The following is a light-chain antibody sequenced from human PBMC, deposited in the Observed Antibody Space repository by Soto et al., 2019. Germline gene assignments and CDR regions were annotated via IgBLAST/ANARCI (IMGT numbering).Light chain of an antibody. CDR3: GTWDSSVSAAV. CDR2: DSD. V-gene: IGLV1-51*01. Sequence: QSVLTQPPSVSAAPGQKVTISCSGSSSNIGNNYVSWYQQLPGTAPKLLIYDSDKRPSGIPDRFSGSKSGTSATLDITGLQTGDEADYFCGTWDSSVSAAVFGGGTKVTVL. CDR1: SSNIGNNY. J-gene: IGLJ2*01.